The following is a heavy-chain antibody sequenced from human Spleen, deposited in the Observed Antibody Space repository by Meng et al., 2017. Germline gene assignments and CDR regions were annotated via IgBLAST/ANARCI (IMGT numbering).Heavy chain of an antibody. CDR2: ISSSSSYI. V-gene: IGHV3-21*01. CDR3: ARRPLSNWGSIPGECYYGMDV. J-gene: IGHJ6*02. Sequence: GESLKTSRAAFGFILSSYSMNWVRQAPGKGLEWVSSISSSSSYIYYADSVKGRLTISRDNAKNSRYLRMNSLGAEATAVYYCARRPLSNWGSIPGECYYGMDVWGQGTTVTVSS. CDR1: GFILSSYS. D-gene: IGHD7-27*01.